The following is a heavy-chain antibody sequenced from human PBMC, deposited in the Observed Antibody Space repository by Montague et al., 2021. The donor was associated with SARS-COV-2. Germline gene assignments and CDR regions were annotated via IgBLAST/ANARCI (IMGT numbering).Heavy chain of an antibody. Sequence: TLSLTCTVSGDSITSKTHYWDWVRQPAGKGLEWIGSLLTSGATNFNPSLKSRLTIYRDTSKNELYLKLSSVTAADTAVYYCARDSPLFDVWRGHYGDNSCMDIWGQGTTVTVS. CDR2: LLTSGAT. D-gene: IGHD3-3*01. V-gene: IGHV4-61*02. CDR3: ARDSPLFDVWRGHYGDNSCMDI. CDR1: GDSITSKTHY. J-gene: IGHJ6*02.